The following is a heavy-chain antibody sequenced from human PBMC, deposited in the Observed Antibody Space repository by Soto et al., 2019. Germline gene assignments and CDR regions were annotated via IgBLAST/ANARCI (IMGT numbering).Heavy chain of an antibody. J-gene: IGHJ4*02. V-gene: IGHV4-34*01. Sequence: SETLSLTCSIYSGSFSGYYWSWIRQPPGKGLEWIGEISQSGNTNYSPSLKSRVSMSIDTSKKQFSLNLASVSAADTAVYYCARAPKVSGSSQTRPDFWGQGTLVTVSS. CDR1: SGSFSGYY. CDR2: ISQSGNT. CDR3: ARAPKVSGSSQTRPDF. D-gene: IGHD6-6*01.